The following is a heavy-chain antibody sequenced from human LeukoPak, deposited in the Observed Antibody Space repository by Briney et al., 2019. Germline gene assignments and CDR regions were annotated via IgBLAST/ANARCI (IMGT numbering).Heavy chain of an antibody. CDR2: VYYSGST. Sequence: PSGTLSLTCTVSGGSIGSYSWNWIRQSPGTGPEWIGYVYYSGSTMYNPSLRSRVTISVDTSKNQFSLKLSSVTAADTAVYYCARLKARDAFDIWGQGTMVTVSS. J-gene: IGHJ3*02. CDR3: ARLKARDAFDI. V-gene: IGHV4-59*08. CDR1: GGSIGSYS.